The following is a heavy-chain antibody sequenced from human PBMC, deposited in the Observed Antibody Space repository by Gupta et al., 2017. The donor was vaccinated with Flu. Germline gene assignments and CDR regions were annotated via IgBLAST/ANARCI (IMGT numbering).Heavy chain of an antibody. D-gene: IGHD6-25*01. Sequence: QLQQSGPXXVKPSQTLSLTCAISGXXXXXHXXXXXXXXXSPSRGLEWLGRTYYRSKWGDDYAESVKSRITINPDTSKNQFSLQLNSVTPEDTAVYFCARERQRLGQEAEGNFDYWGQGTLVTVSS. CDR1: GXXXXXHXXX. CDR3: ARERQRLGQEAEGNFDY. CDR2: TYYRSKWGD. J-gene: IGHJ4*02. V-gene: IGHV6-1*01.